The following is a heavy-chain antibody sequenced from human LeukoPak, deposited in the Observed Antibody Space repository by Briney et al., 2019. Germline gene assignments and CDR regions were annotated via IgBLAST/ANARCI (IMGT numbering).Heavy chain of an antibody. Sequence: PGGSQRLSCAASGFTFSNYGMHWVRQAPGKGLEWVAVISTDGSQKFYADSVKGRFTVSRDNSKNTLYLEMSSPRAEDTAVYYCAKIVVAGTHYFNYWGQGTLLTVSP. CDR3: AKIVVAGTHYFNY. V-gene: IGHV3-30*18. CDR1: GFTFSNYG. CDR2: ISTDGSQK. J-gene: IGHJ4*02. D-gene: IGHD6-19*01.